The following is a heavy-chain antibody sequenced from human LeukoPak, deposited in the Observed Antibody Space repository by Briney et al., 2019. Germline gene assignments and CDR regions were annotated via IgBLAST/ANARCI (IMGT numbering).Heavy chain of an antibody. J-gene: IGHJ4*02. CDR2: ISGSGGST. CDR1: GFTFSSYA. CDR3: AKDWDSSSWYSNYFDY. Sequence: GGSLRLSCAASGFTFSSYAMSWVRQAPGKGLEWVSAISGSGGSTYYADSVKGRFTSSRDNSKNTLYLQMNSLRAEDTAVYYCAKDWDSSSWYSNYFDYWGQGTLVTVSS. V-gene: IGHV3-23*01. D-gene: IGHD6-13*01.